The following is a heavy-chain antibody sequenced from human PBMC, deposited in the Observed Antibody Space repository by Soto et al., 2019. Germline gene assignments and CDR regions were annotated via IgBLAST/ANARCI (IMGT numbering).Heavy chain of an antibody. CDR1: GYTFTSYC. CDR3: GWGELRFLEWFAPTHY. CDR2: ISAYNGNT. D-gene: IGHD3-3*01. J-gene: IGHJ4*02. Sequence: ASVKVSFKASGYTFTSYCISWVRQAPGQGLECMGWISAYNGNTNYAQKLQGRVTMTTGTSTSTAYMELRSLRSDDTAVYYCGWGELRFLEWFAPTHYWGQGTMVTVSS. V-gene: IGHV1-18*01.